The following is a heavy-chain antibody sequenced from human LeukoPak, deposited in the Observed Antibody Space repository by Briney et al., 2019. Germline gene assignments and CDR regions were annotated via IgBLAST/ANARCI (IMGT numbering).Heavy chain of an antibody. Sequence: SETLSLTCTVSGGSISSYYWSWIRQPPGKGLEWIGYIYYSGSTNYNPSLKSRVTISVDTSKNQFSLKLSSVTAADTAVYYCARGARIRRWLQKDINFDYWGQGTLVTVSS. V-gene: IGHV4-59*12. CDR1: GGSISSYY. CDR2: IYYSGST. J-gene: IGHJ4*02. D-gene: IGHD5-24*01. CDR3: ARGARIRRWLQKDINFDY.